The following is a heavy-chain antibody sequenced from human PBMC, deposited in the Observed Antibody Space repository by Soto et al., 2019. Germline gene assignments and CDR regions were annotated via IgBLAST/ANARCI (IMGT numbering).Heavy chain of an antibody. D-gene: IGHD4-17*01. V-gene: IGHV3-23*01. CDR2: ISGSGGST. CDR3: AKAQITDYGGLYYFDY. Sequence: SLRLSCAASGFTFSSYAMSWVRQAPGKGLEWVSAISGSGGSTYYADSVKGRFTISRDNSKNTLYLQMNSLRAEDTAVYYCAKAQITDYGGLYYFDYWGQGTLVTVSS. CDR1: GFTFSSYA. J-gene: IGHJ4*02.